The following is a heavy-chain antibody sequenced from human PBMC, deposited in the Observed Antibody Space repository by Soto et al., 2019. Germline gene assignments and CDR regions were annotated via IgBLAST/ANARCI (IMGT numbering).Heavy chain of an antibody. CDR1: GYTFSTFG. D-gene: IGHD2-15*01. V-gene: IGHV1-18*01. Sequence: QVQVVQSGAEVKKPGASVKVACKASGYTFSTFGMSWVRQAPGQGLEWMGWISVEKGDTNSAQKFQDRVTMTTDTSTGTAYMKLRSLTSDDTAVYYCARCYCSVGSCFTCWHFDLWGRGTLVTVSS. J-gene: IGHJ2*01. CDR2: ISVEKGDT. CDR3: ARCYCSVGSCFTCWHFDL.